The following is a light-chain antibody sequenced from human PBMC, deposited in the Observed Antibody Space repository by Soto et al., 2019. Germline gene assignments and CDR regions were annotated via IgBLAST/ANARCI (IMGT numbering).Light chain of an antibody. CDR2: EVN. Sequence: QSALTQPASVSGSPGQSITISCTGTSRDVGGYNYVSWYQQHPGKAPKVMIYEVNNRPSGVSDRFSGSKSGNTASLTISGLQAEDEAVYFCSSYPGSITLGEMFGGGTKLTVL. V-gene: IGLV2-14*01. J-gene: IGLJ3*02. CDR1: SRDVGGYNY. CDR3: SSYPGSITLGEM.